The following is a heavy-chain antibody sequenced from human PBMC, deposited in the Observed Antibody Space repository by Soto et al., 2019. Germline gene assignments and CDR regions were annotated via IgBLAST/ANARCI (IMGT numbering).Heavy chain of an antibody. Sequence: PSETLSLTCTVSGGSISSSSYYWGWIRQPPGKGLERIGSIYYSGSTYYNPSLKSRVTISVDTSKNQFSLKLSSVTAADTAVYYCARHRVYYDYIWGSPPRWIFDYWGQGTLVTVSS. CDR1: GGSISSSSYY. J-gene: IGHJ4*02. CDR2: IYYSGST. D-gene: IGHD3-16*01. CDR3: ARHRVYYDYIWGSPPRWIFDY. V-gene: IGHV4-39*01.